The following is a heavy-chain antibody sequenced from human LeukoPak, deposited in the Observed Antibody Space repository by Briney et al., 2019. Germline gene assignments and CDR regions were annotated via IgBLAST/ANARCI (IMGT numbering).Heavy chain of an antibody. Sequence: GASVNVSCKASGYTFTSYYMHWVRQAPGQGLEWMGIINPSGGSTSYAQKFQGRVTMTRDTSTSTVYMELSSLRSEDTAVYYCARELRGIHYDFWSGRPGWFDPWGQGTLVTVSS. CDR2: INPSGGST. J-gene: IGHJ5*02. CDR3: ARELRGIHYDFWSGRPGWFDP. V-gene: IGHV1-46*01. CDR1: GYTFTSYY. D-gene: IGHD3-3*01.